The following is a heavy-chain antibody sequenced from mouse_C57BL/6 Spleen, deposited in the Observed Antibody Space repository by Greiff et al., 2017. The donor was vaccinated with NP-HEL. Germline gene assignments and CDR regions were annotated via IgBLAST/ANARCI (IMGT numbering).Heavy chain of an antibody. CDR2: IDPSDSYT. CDR3: ARSGLLDHAMDY. Sequence: QVQLQQPGAELVMPGASVKLSCKASGYTFTSYWMHWVKQRPGQGLEWIGEIDPSDSYTNYNQKFKGKSTLTVDKSSSTAYMQLSSLTSEDAAVYYCARSGLLDHAMDYWGQGTSVTVSS. CDR1: GYTFTSYW. J-gene: IGHJ4*01. D-gene: IGHD3-1*01. V-gene: IGHV1-69*01.